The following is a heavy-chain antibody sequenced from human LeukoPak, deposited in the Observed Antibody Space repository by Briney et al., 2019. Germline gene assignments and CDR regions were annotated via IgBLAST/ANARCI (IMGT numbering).Heavy chain of an antibody. Sequence: SETLSRTCTVSGGSIVTYYWSWIRQSPGKGLEWIGYIYVTGSTRYNPYLQSRVTISVDTSRNQFFLKMSSVTAADTAVYYCARHNGGGIEDMDVWGKGTKATVSS. CDR1: GGSIVTYY. D-gene: IGHD3-16*02. V-gene: IGHV4-59*08. CDR2: IYVTGST. J-gene: IGHJ6*03. CDR3: ARHNGGGIEDMDV.